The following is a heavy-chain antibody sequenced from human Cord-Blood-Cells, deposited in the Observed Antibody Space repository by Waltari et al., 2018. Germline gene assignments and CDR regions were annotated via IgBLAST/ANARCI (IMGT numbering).Heavy chain of an antibody. D-gene: IGHD1-1*01. CDR3: ARHSPNWNYYYYMDV. CDR1: GYSFTSYW. V-gene: IGHV5-51*01. CDR2: IYPGDSDT. Sequence: EVQLVQSGAEVKKPGESLKISCKGSGYSFTSYWIGWVRQMPGKGLEWMGIIYPGDSDTRYSPSFQGQVTISADKSISTAYLQWSSLKASDTAMYDCARHSPNWNYYYYMDVWGKGTTVTVSS. J-gene: IGHJ6*03.